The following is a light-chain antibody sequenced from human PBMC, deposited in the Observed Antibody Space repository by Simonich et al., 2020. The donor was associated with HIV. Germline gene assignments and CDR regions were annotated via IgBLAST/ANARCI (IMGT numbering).Light chain of an antibody. V-gene: IGKV4-1*01. J-gene: IGKJ1*01. Sequence: DIVMTQSPDSLAVSLGARATINCKSIQSVLYRSNNKEYLGWYKHKPGQPPKLLIYWAATRESGVPDPISGSGSGTDVTLTISSLQAEDVAVYYCQQYHSIPWTFGQGTKVEIK. CDR3: QQYHSIPWT. CDR1: QSVLYRSNNKEY. CDR2: WAA.